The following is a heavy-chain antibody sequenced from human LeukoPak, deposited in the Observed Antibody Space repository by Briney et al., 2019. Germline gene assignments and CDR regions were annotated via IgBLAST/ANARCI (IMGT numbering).Heavy chain of an antibody. CDR3: AKDHFDWLSSGLDY. CDR1: GFTFSSYA. CDR2: ISGSGGST. Sequence: GGSLRHSCAASGFTFSSYAMSWVRQAPGKGLEWVSAISGSGGSTYYADSVKGRFTISRDNSKNTLYLQMNSLRAEDTAVYYCAKDHFDWLSSGLDYWGQGTLVTVSS. J-gene: IGHJ4*02. V-gene: IGHV3-23*01. D-gene: IGHD3-9*01.